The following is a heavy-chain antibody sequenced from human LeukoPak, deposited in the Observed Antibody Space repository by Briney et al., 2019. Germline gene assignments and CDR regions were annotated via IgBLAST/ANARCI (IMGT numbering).Heavy chain of an antibody. V-gene: IGHV1-2*02. CDR3: ARDPHYGDFRRYYFYMDV. D-gene: IGHD4-17*01. CDR1: GYTFTGYY. J-gene: IGHJ6*03. Sequence: ASVKVSCKASGYTFTGYYIHWVRQAPGQGLEWMGWINPNSGGTIYAQKFQGRVTMTRDTSISTAYMGLSRLRSDDTAVYYCARDPHYGDFRRYYFYMDVWGKGTTVTVSS. CDR2: INPNSGGT.